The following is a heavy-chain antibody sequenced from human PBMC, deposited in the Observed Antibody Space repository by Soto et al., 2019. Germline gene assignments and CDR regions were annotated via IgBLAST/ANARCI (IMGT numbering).Heavy chain of an antibody. J-gene: IGHJ6*02. D-gene: IGHD3-10*01. Sequence: QVQLVQSGAEVKKPGSSVKVSCKTSGVSFNNNGIGWVRQAPGHGLQWMGGVSPTLRTSTYARKFQVRISGTAGASTGTVNMGLSSLTSEDTAQYYCARVLYYGSGSYSPYGMDVWGQGTTVTVSS. V-gene: IGHV1-69*01. CDR2: VSPTLRTS. CDR3: ARVLYYGSGSYSPYGMDV. CDR1: GVSFNNNG.